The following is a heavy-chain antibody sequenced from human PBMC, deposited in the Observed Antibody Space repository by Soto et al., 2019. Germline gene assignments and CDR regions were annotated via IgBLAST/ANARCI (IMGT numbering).Heavy chain of an antibody. V-gene: IGHV3-23*01. J-gene: IGHJ4*02. Sequence: GSLRLSCAASGFTFSSYAMSWVRQAPGKGLEWVSAISGSGGSTYYADSVKGRFTISRDNSKNTLYLQMNSLRAEDTAVYYCAKAGYDFWSGYQFDYWGQGTLVTVSS. CDR1: GFTFSSYA. CDR3: AKAGYDFWSGYQFDY. D-gene: IGHD3-3*01. CDR2: ISGSGGST.